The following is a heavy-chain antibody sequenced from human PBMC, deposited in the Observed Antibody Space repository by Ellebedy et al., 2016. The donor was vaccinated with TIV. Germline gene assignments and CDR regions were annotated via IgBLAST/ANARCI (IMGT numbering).Heavy chain of an antibody. CDR2: ISGSGGTK. Sequence: GGSLRLXCAASGFTFSLYDINWVRQAPGKGLEWVSSISGSGGTKKFADFVKGRFSLSRDNFKNTMEMQMNSLKVDDTAVYYCVQDSQRGLKWGQGTLVTVSS. CDR1: GFTFSLYD. V-gene: IGHV3-23*01. D-gene: IGHD6-25*01. CDR3: VQDSQRGLK. J-gene: IGHJ4*02.